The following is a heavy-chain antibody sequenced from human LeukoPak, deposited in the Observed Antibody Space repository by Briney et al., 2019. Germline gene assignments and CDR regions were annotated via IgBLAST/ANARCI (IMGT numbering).Heavy chain of an antibody. D-gene: IGHD3-3*01. Sequence: GGSLRLSCAASGFTFSDYYMNWIRQAPGSGLEWISFISGSGDTIYYADSVKGWFTISRDNAKNALYLQMNSLRAEDSAVYYCARRTYYNFWSGYPTSYYYYYYMDVWGKGTTVTVSS. CDR1: GFTFSDYY. CDR2: ISGSGDTI. J-gene: IGHJ6*03. V-gene: IGHV3-11*01. CDR3: ARRTYYNFWSGYPTSYYYYYYMDV.